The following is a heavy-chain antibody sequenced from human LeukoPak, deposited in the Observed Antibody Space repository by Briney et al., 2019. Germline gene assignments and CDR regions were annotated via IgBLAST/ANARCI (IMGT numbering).Heavy chain of an antibody. V-gene: IGHV1-2*02. CDR3: AREWEAYFISVDY. CDR1: GYTFTGYH. CDR2: INPNSGGT. J-gene: IGHJ4*02. D-gene: IGHD2-21*01. Sequence: ASVKVSCKASGYTFTGYHMHWVRQAPGQGFEWMGWINPNSGGTNYAQKFQGRVTMTRDTSISTAYMELSRLRSDDTAVYYCAREWEAYFISVDYWGQGTLVTVSS.